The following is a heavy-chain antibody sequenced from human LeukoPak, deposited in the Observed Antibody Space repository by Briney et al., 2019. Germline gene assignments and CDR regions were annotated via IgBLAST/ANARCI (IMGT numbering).Heavy chain of an antibody. Sequence: ASVKVSCKASGYTFTGYYMHWVRQAPGQGLEWMGWINPNSGGTNYAQKFQGRVTMTRDTSISTAYMELSRLRSDDTAVYYCAMCLSGYYLGFDYWGQGTLVTVSS. CDR1: GYTFTGYY. V-gene: IGHV1-2*02. CDR3: AMCLSGYYLGFDY. CDR2: INPNSGGT. D-gene: IGHD3-3*01. J-gene: IGHJ4*02.